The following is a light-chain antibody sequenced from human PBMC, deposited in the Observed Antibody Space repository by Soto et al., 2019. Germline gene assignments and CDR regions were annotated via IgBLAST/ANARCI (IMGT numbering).Light chain of an antibody. CDR3: CSYAGSSTFYG. CDR1: SSNVGSYNL. J-gene: IGLJ1*01. CDR2: EGS. Sequence: QSALTQPASVSVSPGQSITISCTGTSSNVGSYNLVSWYQQHPGKAPKLMIYEGSKRPSGVSNRFSGSKSGNTASLTISGLQAEDEADYYCCSYAGSSTFYGFGTGTKVTVL. V-gene: IGLV2-23*01.